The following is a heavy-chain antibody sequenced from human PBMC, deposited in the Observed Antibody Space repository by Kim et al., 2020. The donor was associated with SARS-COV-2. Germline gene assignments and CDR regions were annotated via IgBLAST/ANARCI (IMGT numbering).Heavy chain of an antibody. D-gene: IGHD3-10*01. CDR1: GYTFTSYA. J-gene: IGHJ3*02. CDR2: INTNTGNP. Sequence: ASVKVSCKASGYTFTSYAMNWVRQAPGQGLEWMGWINTNTGNPTYAQGFTGRFVFSLDTSVSTAYLQISSLKAEDTAVYYCARDRPQKLNYYGSGSYYKVHAFDIWGQGTMVTVSS. CDR3: ARDRPQKLNYYGSGSYYKVHAFDI. V-gene: IGHV7-4-1*02.